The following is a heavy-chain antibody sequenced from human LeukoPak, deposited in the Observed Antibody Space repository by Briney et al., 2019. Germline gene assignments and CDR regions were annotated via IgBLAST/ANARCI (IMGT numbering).Heavy chain of an antibody. CDR3: ARPQPDYGDYVVGY. CDR1: GYSFSNYW. Sequence: GESLKISCKGSGYSFSNYWIGWVRQMPGKGLEWMGIIYPGESETRYSPSVQGQVTISADKSITTAYLQWSSLKASDTAMYYCARPQPDYGDYVVGYWGQGTLVTVSS. D-gene: IGHD4-17*01. CDR2: IYPGESET. J-gene: IGHJ4*02. V-gene: IGHV5-51*01.